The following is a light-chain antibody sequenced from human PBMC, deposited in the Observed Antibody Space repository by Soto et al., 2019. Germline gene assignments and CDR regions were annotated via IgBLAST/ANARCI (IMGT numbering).Light chain of an antibody. J-gene: IGKJ1*01. CDR2: GAS. V-gene: IGKV3-20*01. CDR3: QQYGSSPRT. CDR1: QSVTSSY. Sequence: EIALTQSPGTLSLSPGERATLSCRASQSVTSSYLAWYLQKPGQAHRLLIYGASSRATDIPDRFSGSGSGTHFTLTISRLEPEDFAVYYCQQYGSSPRTFGQGTKVEIK.